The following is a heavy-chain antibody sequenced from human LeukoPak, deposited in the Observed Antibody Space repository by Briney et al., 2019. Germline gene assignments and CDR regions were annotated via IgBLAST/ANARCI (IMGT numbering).Heavy chain of an antibody. CDR1: GGSISSYY. J-gene: IGHJ4*02. CDR3: ARSKAYYDSSGYANDC. CDR2: IYSSGST. V-gene: IGHV4-4*07. D-gene: IGHD3-22*01. Sequence: SETLSLTCTVSGGSISSYYWSWIRQPAGKGLEWVGRIYSSGSTNYDPSLKSRVTMSVDTSKNQFSLKLSSVTAADTAVYYCARSKAYYDSSGYANDCWGQGTLVTVSS.